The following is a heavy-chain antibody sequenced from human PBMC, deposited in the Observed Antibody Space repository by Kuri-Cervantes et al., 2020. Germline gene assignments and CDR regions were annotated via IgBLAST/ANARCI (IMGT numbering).Heavy chain of an antibody. CDR1: GFTFSSYS. J-gene: IGHJ3*02. D-gene: IGHD4-17*01. CDR2: ISSSSSTI. CDR3: ARDRDYYFDI. V-gene: IGHV3-48*04. Sequence: GGSLRLSCAASGFTFSSYSMNWVRQAPGKGLEWVSSISSSSSTIYYADSVKGRFTISRDNARNSLSLQMDSLRAEDTAVYYCARDRDYYFDIWGQGTMVTVSS.